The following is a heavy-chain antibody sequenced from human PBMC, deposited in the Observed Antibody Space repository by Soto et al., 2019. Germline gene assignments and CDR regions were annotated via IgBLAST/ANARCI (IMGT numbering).Heavy chain of an antibody. J-gene: IGHJ4*02. CDR2: IIPIFGTA. D-gene: IGHD1-1*01. CDR3: ARELELEPGFFDY. CDR1: GGTFSSYA. V-gene: IGHV1-69*13. Sequence: SEKVSCKASGGTFSSYAISWVRQAPGQGLEWMGGIIPIFGTANYAQKFQGRVTITADESTSTAYMELSSLRSEDTAVYYCARELELEPGFFDYWGQGTLVTVSS.